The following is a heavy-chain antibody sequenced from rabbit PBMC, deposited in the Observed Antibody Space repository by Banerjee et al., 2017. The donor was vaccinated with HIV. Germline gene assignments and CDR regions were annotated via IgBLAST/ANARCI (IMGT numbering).Heavy chain of an antibody. CDR3: ARRADYAGGGNFNL. D-gene: IGHD4-2*01. V-gene: IGHV1S45*01. J-gene: IGHJ4*01. CDR2: IYVGSSGST. Sequence: QEQLEESGGGLVKPEGSLTLTCTASGFDLSSNYHMCWVRQAPGKGLEWIACIYVGSSGSTCYASWAKGRFTISKTPSTTVTLKMTSLTAADTATYFCARRADYAGGGNFNLWGQGTLVTVS. CDR1: GFDLSSNYH.